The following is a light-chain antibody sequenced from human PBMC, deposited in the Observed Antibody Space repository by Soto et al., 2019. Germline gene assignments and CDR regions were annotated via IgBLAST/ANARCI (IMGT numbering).Light chain of an antibody. CDR1: QSISTW. CDR3: QQYESYCT. V-gene: IGKV1-5*03. Sequence: DIQMTQSPSTLSASVGDRVTITCRASQSISTWLAWYQQKPGKAPKLLIYKASNVESGVPSRFSGSGSGTEFTLTISSLQPDDCAIYYCQQYESYCTFGQGTKLEIK. J-gene: IGKJ2*02. CDR2: KAS.